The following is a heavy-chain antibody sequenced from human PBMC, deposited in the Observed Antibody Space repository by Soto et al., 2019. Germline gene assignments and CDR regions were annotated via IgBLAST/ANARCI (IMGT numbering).Heavy chain of an antibody. CDR1: GDSVSSNSAA. D-gene: IGHD6-6*01. CDR3: ASIAGDSSSGYYFDY. J-gene: IGHJ4*02. CDR2: TYYRSKWYN. V-gene: IGHV6-1*01. Sequence: PSQTLSLTCAISGDSVSSNSAAWNWIRQSPSRGLEWLGRTYYRSKWYNDYAVSVKSRVTISVDTSKNQFSLKLSSVTAADTAVYYCASIAGDSSSGYYFDYWGQGTLVTVSS.